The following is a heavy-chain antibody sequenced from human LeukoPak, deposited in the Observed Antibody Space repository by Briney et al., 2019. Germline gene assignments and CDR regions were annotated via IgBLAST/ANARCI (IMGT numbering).Heavy chain of an antibody. Sequence: TGGSLRLSCAAFGFTFSDYYMSWIRQAPGKGLEWVSYISSSGDSIYYADSVKGRFTISRDSAKNSLYLQMNSLRAEDTAVYYCARHSSGYFRLDYWGQGTLVTVSS. CDR3: ARHSSGYFRLDY. J-gene: IGHJ4*02. CDR2: ISSSGDSI. V-gene: IGHV3-11*01. D-gene: IGHD3-22*01. CDR1: GFTFSDYY.